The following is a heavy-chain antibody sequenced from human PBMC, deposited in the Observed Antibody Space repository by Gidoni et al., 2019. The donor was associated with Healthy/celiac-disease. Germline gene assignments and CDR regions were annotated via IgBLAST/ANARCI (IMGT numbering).Heavy chain of an antibody. CDR3: AKDPGVLGPGAGGF. Sequence: QVQLVESGGGVVQPGRSLRLSCAASGVTFSSYGMHWVRQAPGKGLEWVAVISYDGSNKYYADSVKGRFTISRDNSKNTLYLQMNSLRAEDTAVYYCAKDPGVLGPGAGGFWGQGTLVTVSS. D-gene: IGHD1-1*01. V-gene: IGHV3-30*18. CDR2: ISYDGSNK. CDR1: GVTFSSYG. J-gene: IGHJ4*02.